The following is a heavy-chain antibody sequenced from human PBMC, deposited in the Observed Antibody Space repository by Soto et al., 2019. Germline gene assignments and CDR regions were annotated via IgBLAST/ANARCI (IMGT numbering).Heavy chain of an antibody. V-gene: IGHV4-34*01. Sequence: PSEALSLTCAVYGGSFSGQYWSWIRQPPGKGLEWIGEINHSGSINYNPSLESRVTISEDTSKNQFSLKLTSVTAADTDVYYCARNKITGLFDYWGQGTLLTVSS. D-gene: IGHD2-8*02. CDR3: ARNKITGLFDY. CDR1: GGSFSGQY. J-gene: IGHJ4*02. CDR2: INHSGSI.